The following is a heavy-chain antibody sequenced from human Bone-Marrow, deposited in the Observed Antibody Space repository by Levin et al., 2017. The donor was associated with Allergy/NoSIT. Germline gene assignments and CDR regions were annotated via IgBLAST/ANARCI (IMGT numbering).Heavy chain of an antibody. CDR3: ARDAAGYYYFMDV. D-gene: IGHD2-15*01. V-gene: IGHV1-69*06. Sequence: GASVKVSCKSSEDTISSYSISWMRQAPGQGLEWMGGIIPIFGTATYAQKFQDRLTITADRSTSTAYMELTSLKSEDTAVYYCARDAAGYYYFMDVWGKGTTVIVSS. CDR1: EDTISSYS. J-gene: IGHJ6*03. CDR2: IIPIFGTA.